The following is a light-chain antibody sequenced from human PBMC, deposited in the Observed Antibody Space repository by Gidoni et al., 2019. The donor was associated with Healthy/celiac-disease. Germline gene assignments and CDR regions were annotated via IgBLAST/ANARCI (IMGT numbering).Light chain of an antibody. CDR1: QSVLYSSNNKNY. J-gene: IGKJ1*01. V-gene: IGKV4-1*01. CDR3: QQYYSTSWT. Sequence: DIVMTQSPDSLAVSLGERATINCKSSQSVLYSSNNKNYLAWYQQKPVQPPKLLIYWASTRESGVPDRFSGSGSGTDFTLTISSLQAEDVAVYYCQQYYSTSWTFGQXTKVEIK. CDR2: WAS.